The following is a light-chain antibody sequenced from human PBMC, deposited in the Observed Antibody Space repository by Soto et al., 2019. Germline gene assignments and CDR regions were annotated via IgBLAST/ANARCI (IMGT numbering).Light chain of an antibody. CDR3: QSYDSGLGGYVI. CDR1: TSNIGSNY. Sequence: QSVLTQPPSASGTPGQGVTISCSGSTSNIGSNYVYWYQQRPGTAPRLLIYDNSHRPSGVPDRFSGSKSGTSASLAITGLQAEDEADYYCQSYDSGLGGYVIFGGGTQLTVL. V-gene: IGLV1-47*02. J-gene: IGLJ2*01. CDR2: DNS.